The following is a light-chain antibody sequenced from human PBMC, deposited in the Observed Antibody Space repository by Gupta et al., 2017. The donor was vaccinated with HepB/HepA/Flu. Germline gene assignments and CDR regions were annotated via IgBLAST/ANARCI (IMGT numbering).Light chain of an antibody. V-gene: IGLV1-44*01. CDR2: SDN. CDR1: SSNIGNNT. J-gene: IGLJ1*01. Sequence: QSVLTQPTAASGTTGQRVTISCSGSSSNIGNNTFNWYQQPPGEAPNLLIYSDNQRPPGVPYRFSGSKSGTSASLAISGLQSEDEADYYCASWHDSLIGYVFGTGTKVTVL. CDR3: ASWHDSLIGYV.